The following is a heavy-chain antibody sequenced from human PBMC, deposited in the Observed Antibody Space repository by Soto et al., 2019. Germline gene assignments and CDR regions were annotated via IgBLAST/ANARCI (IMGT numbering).Heavy chain of an antibody. CDR2: ITPIFGTA. CDR1: GATFSSYA. J-gene: IGHJ6*02. D-gene: IGHD1-1*01. CDR3: ARVRPSWNDRYGMDV. Sequence: SVKLSCQASGATFSSYAISWLRQPPGQGLEWMGGITPIFGTANYAQKFQGRVTITADESRSTAYMELSSLRSEDTAVYHCARVRPSWNDRYGMDVWGQGTRVTAP. V-gene: IGHV1-69*13.